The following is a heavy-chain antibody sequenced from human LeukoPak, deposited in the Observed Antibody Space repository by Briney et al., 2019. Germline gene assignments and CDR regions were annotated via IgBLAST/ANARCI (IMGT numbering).Heavy chain of an antibody. CDR1: GDSVSSNSAA. J-gene: IGHJ4*02. CDR3: ARDNYDSSTPYYFDY. CDR2: TYYRSKWYN. Sequence: SQTLSLTCAISGDSVSSNSAAWNWIRQSPSRGLEWPGRTYYRSKWYNAYAPSVKSRITIKPDTSKNQFSLHLNSVTPEDTAVYYCARDNYDSSTPYYFDYWGQGTLVTVSS. D-gene: IGHD3-22*01. V-gene: IGHV6-1*01.